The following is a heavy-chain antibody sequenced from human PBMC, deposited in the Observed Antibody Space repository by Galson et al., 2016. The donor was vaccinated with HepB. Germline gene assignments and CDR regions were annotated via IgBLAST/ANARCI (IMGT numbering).Heavy chain of an antibody. D-gene: IGHD3-22*01. CDR1: GFNVRSNY. Sequence: SLRLSCAGSGFNVRSNYMNWVRQAPGKGLEWVSVIYSGGATSYADSVKGRFTMSRDTSNNTVFLQMNSLRTEDTAVYYCAKNLDSGWHFPSDYWGQGILVTVSS. J-gene: IGHJ4*02. V-gene: IGHV3-53*01. CDR2: IYSGGAT. CDR3: AKNLDSGWHFPSDY.